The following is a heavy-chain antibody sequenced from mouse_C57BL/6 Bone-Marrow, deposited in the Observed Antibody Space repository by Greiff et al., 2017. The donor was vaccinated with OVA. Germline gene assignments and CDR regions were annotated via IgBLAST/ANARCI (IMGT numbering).Heavy chain of an antibody. CDR2: INYDGSST. CDR3: ARGKYYGSSYVFDY. V-gene: IGHV5-16*01. D-gene: IGHD1-1*01. J-gene: IGHJ2*01. CDR1: GFTFSDYY. Sequence: EVKLVESEGGLVQPGSSMKLSCTASGFTFSDYYMAWVRQVPEKGLEWVANINYDGSSTYYLDSLKSRFIISRDTAKNILYLQMSSLKSEDTATYYCARGKYYGSSYVFDYWGQGTTLTVSS.